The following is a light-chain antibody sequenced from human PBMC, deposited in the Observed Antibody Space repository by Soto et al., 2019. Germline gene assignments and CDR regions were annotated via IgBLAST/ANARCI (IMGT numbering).Light chain of an antibody. J-gene: IGKJ1*01. CDR1: QNLGTLY. CDR2: SAS. CDR3: QQYNSYSPT. V-gene: IGKV3-20*01. Sequence: EIVLTQSPGTLSLSPGERGTLSCRASQNLGTLYLAWFHQKSGQAPRLLIYSASSRATGIPDRFSGSGSGTDFTLTISSLQPDDFATYYCQQYNSYSPTFGQGTKVDI.